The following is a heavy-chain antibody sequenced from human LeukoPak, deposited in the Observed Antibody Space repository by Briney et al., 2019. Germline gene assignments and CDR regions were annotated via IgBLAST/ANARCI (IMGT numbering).Heavy chain of an antibody. J-gene: IGHJ4*02. D-gene: IGHD1-26*01. Sequence: PGGSLRLSCAASGFTFSSYWMSWVRQAPGKGLEWVANIKQDGSEKYYVDSVKGRFTISRDNAENSLYLQMNSLRAEDTAVYYCARVIFEELFDYWGQGTLVTVSS. CDR1: GFTFSSYW. CDR2: IKQDGSEK. CDR3: ARVIFEELFDY. V-gene: IGHV3-7*01.